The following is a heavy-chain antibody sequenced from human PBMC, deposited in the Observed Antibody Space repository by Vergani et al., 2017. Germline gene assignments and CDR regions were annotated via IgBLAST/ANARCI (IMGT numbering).Heavy chain of an antibody. V-gene: IGHV4-59*12. Sequence: QVQLQESGPGLVKPSETLSLTCTVSGGSISSYYWSWIRQPPGKGLECIGYIYYSGSTNYNPSLKSRVTISVDTSKNQFSLKLSSVTAADTAVYYCARSSSIAARYFYMDVWGKGTTATVSS. CDR3: ARSSSIAARYFYMDV. D-gene: IGHD6-6*01. CDR2: IYYSGST. CDR1: GGSISSYY. J-gene: IGHJ6*03.